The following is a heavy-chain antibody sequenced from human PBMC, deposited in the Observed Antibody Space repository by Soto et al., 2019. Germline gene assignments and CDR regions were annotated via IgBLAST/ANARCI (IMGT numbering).Heavy chain of an antibody. V-gene: IGHV4-4*02. Sequence: SETLSLTCAVSGGSFTSNNWWTWVRQPPGQGLEWIGEIYRTGSTNYNLSLKSRVTISLDKSENQFSLKVTSLTAADTAVYYCASRDPGTSVDYWGQGTLVTVSP. J-gene: IGHJ4*02. D-gene: IGHD1-7*01. CDR3: ASRDPGTSVDY. CDR2: IYRTGST. CDR1: GGSFTSNNW.